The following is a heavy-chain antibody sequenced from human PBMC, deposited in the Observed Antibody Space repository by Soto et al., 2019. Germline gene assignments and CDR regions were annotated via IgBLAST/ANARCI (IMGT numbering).Heavy chain of an antibody. CDR1: GFTFSSYA. CDR2: ISGSGSST. Sequence: PGGSLRLSCAASGFTFSSYAMSWVRQAPGKGLEWVSDISGSGSSTYYADSVKGRFTISRDNAKNSLYLQMNSLRAEDTAVYYCAREGSAATLSRAFDIWGQGTMVTVSS. V-gene: IGHV3-48*04. CDR3: AREGSAATLSRAFDI. D-gene: IGHD2-15*01. J-gene: IGHJ3*02.